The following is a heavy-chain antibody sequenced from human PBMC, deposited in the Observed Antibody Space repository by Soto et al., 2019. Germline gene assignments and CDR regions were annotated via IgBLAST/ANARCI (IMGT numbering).Heavy chain of an antibody. J-gene: IGHJ6*02. D-gene: IGHD6-19*01. CDR3: ARFYSSGWYLAGYYGMDV. V-gene: IGHV4-34*01. Sequence: PSETLSLTCAVYGGSFSGYYWSWIRQPPGKGLEWIGEINHSGSTNYNPSLKSRVTISVDTSKNQFSLKLSSVTAADTAVYYCARFYSSGWYLAGYYGMDVWGQGTTVTVS. CDR2: INHSGST. CDR1: GGSFSGYY.